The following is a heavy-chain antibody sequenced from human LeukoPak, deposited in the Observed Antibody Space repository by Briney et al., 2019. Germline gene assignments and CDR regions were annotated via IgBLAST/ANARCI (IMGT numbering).Heavy chain of an antibody. V-gene: IGHV4-34*01. Sequence: SETLSLTCAVYGGSFSGYYWSWIRQPPGNGLEWIGEINHSGSTNYNPSLKSRVTISVDTSKNQFSLKLSSVTAADMAVYYCARGGRYYDFWSGPRRLFDYWGQGTLVTVSS. D-gene: IGHD3-3*01. CDR1: GGSFSGYY. CDR2: INHSGST. J-gene: IGHJ4*02. CDR3: ARGGRYYDFWSGPRRLFDY.